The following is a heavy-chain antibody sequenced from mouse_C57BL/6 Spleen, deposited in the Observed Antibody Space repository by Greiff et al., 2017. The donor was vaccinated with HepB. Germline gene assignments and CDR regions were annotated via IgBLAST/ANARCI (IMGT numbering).Heavy chain of an antibody. V-gene: IGHV1-81*01. CDR3: AATVVATDFDV. CDR2: IYPRSGNT. J-gene: IGHJ1*03. Sequence: QVQLQQSAAELARPGASVKLSCKASGYTFTSYGISWVKQRTGQGLEWIGEIYPRSGNTYYNEKFKGKATLTADKSSSTAYMELRSLTSEDSAVYFCAATVVATDFDVWGTGTTVTVSS. CDR1: GYTFTSYG. D-gene: IGHD1-1*01.